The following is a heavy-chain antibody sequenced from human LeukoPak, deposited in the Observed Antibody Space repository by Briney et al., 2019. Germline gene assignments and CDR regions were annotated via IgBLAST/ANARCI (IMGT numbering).Heavy chain of an antibody. D-gene: IGHD1-26*01. Sequence: SETPSLTCTVSGGSISRYYWSWIRQPAGKGLEWIGRMYTSGLTNYNPSLKSRVTMSVDTSKDQFSLKLNSMTAADTAVYYCARDIDYYYGMDVWGQGTTVTVSS. CDR2: MYTSGLT. J-gene: IGHJ6*02. CDR3: ARDIDYYYGMDV. CDR1: GGSISRYY. V-gene: IGHV4-4*07.